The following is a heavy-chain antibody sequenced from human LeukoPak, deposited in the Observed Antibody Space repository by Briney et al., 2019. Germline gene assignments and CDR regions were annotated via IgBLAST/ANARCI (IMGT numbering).Heavy chain of an antibody. V-gene: IGHV4-39*01. Sequence: PSETLSLTCTVSGGSISSGTYYWAWIRQPPGKGLEWIGGIYYTGSTYSTPSLKSRATISVDTSKNQFSLRLTSVTAADTAVYYCARLGDSAMVRYFDYWGQGTLVTVSS. J-gene: IGHJ4*02. CDR2: IYYTGST. CDR3: ARLGDSAMVRYFDY. CDR1: GGSISSGTYY. D-gene: IGHD5-18*01.